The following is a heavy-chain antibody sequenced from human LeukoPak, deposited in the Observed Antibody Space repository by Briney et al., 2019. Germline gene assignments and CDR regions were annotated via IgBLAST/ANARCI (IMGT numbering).Heavy chain of an antibody. Sequence: GGSLRLSCAASGFTISAYWMSWVRQAPGKGLQWVANIKEDGSEKYYVDSVKGRFTISRDNAKNLLHLQMNSLSAEDTALYYCARGRGSSGWVSSSDYYMDVWGKGTTVTVSS. CDR1: GFTISAYW. D-gene: IGHD6-19*01. CDR3: ARGRGSSGWVSSSDYYMDV. CDR2: IKEDGSEK. V-gene: IGHV3-7*01. J-gene: IGHJ6*03.